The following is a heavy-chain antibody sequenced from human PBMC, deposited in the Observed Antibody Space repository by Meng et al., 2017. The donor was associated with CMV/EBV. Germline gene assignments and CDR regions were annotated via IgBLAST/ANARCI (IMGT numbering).Heavy chain of an antibody. CDR2: INHSGST. CDR1: GGSVSGYY. Sequence: CAVYGGSVSGYYWSWLRQPPGKGLEWIGEINHSGSTNYNPSLKSRVTISVDTSKNQFSLKLSSVTAADTAVYYCASSPRRAANNWFDPWGQGTLVTVSS. J-gene: IGHJ5*02. V-gene: IGHV4-34*01. CDR3: ASSPRRAANNWFDP. D-gene: IGHD2-15*01.